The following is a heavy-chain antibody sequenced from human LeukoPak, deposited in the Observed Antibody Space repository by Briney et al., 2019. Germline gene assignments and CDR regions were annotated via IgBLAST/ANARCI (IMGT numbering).Heavy chain of an antibody. CDR2: ISAYNGNT. CDR1: GYTFSSYG. CDR3: ARDDLDCSGGTCYPDDY. Sequence: ASVKVSCKASGYTFSSYGISWVRQAPGQGLEWMGWISAYNGNTNYAQKLQGRVTMTTDTSTSTAYMELRSLRPDDTAMYYCARDDLDCSGGTCYPDDYWGQGTLVTVSS. J-gene: IGHJ4*02. D-gene: IGHD2-15*01. V-gene: IGHV1-18*01.